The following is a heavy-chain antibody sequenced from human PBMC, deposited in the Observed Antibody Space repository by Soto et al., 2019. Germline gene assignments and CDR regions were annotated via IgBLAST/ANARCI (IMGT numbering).Heavy chain of an antibody. Sequence: RGARRVWYAASGGTFSEDHMSGSRQAPGKGLEWVSYISSSGSTIYYADSVKGRFTISRDNAKNSLYLQMNSLGAEDPAVYYCARYYDFWSGSLGYYYYGMDVWGQGPTATVSS. J-gene: IGHJ6*02. CDR1: GGTFSEDH. D-gene: IGHD3-3*01. CDR2: ISSSGSTI. CDR3: ARYYDFWSGSLGYYYYGMDV. V-gene: IGHV3-11*01.